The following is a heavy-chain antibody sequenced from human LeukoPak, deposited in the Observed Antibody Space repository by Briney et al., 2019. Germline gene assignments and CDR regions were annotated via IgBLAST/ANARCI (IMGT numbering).Heavy chain of an antibody. J-gene: IGHJ4*02. CDR3: ARVEMATLIDY. V-gene: IGHV3-48*04. D-gene: IGHD5-24*01. CDR2: ISSSGSTI. Sequence: GGSLRLSCAASGFTFSSYGMNWVRQAPGKGLEWVSYISSSGSTIYYADSVKGRFTISRDNAKNSLYLQMNSLRAEDTAVYYCARVEMATLIDYWGQGTLVTVSS. CDR1: GFTFSSYG.